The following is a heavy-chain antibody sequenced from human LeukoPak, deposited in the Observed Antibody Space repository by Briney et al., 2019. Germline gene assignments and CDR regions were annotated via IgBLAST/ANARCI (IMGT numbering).Heavy chain of an antibody. J-gene: IGHJ1*01. CDR2: IYSGGST. CDR3: ARGGYQLAPLF. V-gene: IGHV3-53*01. CDR1: GFTVSSNY. Sequence: SGGSLRLSCAASGFTVSSNYMSWVRQAPGKGLEWVSVIYSGGSTNYADSVKGRSTISRDNSKNTLYLQMNSLRAEDTAVYYCARGGYQLAPLFWGQGTLVTVSS. D-gene: IGHD2-2*01.